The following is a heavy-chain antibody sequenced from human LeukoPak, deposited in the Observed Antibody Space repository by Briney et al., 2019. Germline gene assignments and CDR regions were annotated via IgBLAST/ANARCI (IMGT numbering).Heavy chain of an antibody. CDR3: AKDAGIYSSSWYRPYYYYYMDV. CDR1: GFTFSSYS. D-gene: IGHD6-13*01. V-gene: IGHV3-21*04. J-gene: IGHJ6*03. Sequence: GGSLRLSCAASGFTFSSYSMNWVRQAPGKGLEWVSSISSSSSYIYYADSVKGRFTISRDNAKNSLYLQMNSLRAEDTALYYCAKDAGIYSSSWYRPYYYYYMDVWGKGTTVTISS. CDR2: ISSSSSYI.